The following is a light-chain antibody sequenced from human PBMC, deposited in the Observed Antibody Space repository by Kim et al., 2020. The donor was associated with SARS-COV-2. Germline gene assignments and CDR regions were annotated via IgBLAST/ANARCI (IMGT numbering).Light chain of an antibody. CDR1: NIGSKS. CDR2: YDS. Sequence: YERTQPPPVSVAPGKTARITCGGNNIGSKSVHWYQQKPGQAPVLVIYYDSDRPSGIPERFSGSNSGNTATLTISRVEAGDEADYYCQVWDSSSDHRVFG. J-gene: IGLJ3*02. CDR3: QVWDSSSDHRV. V-gene: IGLV3-21*04.